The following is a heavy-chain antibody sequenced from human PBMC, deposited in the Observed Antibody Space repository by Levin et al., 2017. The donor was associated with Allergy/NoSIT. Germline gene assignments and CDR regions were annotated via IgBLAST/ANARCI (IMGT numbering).Heavy chain of an antibody. J-gene: IGHJ6*02. CDR1: GGSISSSSYY. Sequence: GSLRLSCTVSGGSISSSSYYWGWIRQPPGKGLEWIGSIYYSGSTYYNPSLKSRVTISVDTSKNQFSLKLSSVTAADTAVYYCARGRALEYYYYYGMDVWGQGTTVTVSS. CDR2: IYYSGST. D-gene: IGHD6-6*01. CDR3: ARGRALEYYYYYGMDV. V-gene: IGHV4-39*07.